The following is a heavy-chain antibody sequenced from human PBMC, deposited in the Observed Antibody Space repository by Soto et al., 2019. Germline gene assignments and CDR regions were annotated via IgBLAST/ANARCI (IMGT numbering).Heavy chain of an antibody. CDR3: ARDQVGASSFDY. CDR1: GGTFSNSP. V-gene: IGHV1-69*08. Sequence: QVQLVQSGAELRKPGSAVKLSCKASGGTFSNSPISSVRQIPGQGPEWMGRIIPSPARTIYSRKFRGRVTLTADKSTQTVYMTLSSLTTEDSGVYYCARDQVGASSFDYWGQGTRVTVSS. J-gene: IGHJ4*02. CDR2: IIPSPART. D-gene: IGHD1-26*01.